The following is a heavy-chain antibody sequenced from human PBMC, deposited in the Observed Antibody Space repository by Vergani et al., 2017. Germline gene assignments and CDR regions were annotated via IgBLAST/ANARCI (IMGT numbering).Heavy chain of an antibody. CDR2: IYYSGST. Sequence: QVQLQESGPGLVKPSETLSLTCTVSGGSISSYYWSWIRQPPGKGLEWIGYIYYSGSTNYNPSLKSRVTISVDTSKNQFSLKLSSVTAADTAVHYCARDVNYGDYVCGYYYYGMDVWGQGTTVTVSS. J-gene: IGHJ6*02. CDR3: ARDVNYGDYVCGYYYYGMDV. CDR1: GGSISSYY. V-gene: IGHV4-59*01. D-gene: IGHD4-17*01.